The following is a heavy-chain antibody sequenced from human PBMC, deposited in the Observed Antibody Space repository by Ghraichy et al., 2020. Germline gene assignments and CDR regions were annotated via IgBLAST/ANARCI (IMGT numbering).Heavy chain of an antibody. CDR2: IYSGGST. V-gene: IGHV3-66*01. Sequence: GGSLRLSCAASGFTVSSNYMSWVRQAPGKGLEWVSVIYSGGSTYYADSVKGRFTISRDNSKNTLYLQMNSLRAEDTAVYYCARDIRDVRDYVWGSYRYTSNEYYFDYWGQGTLVTVSS. D-gene: IGHD3-16*02. J-gene: IGHJ4*02. CDR1: GFTVSSNY. CDR3: ARDIRDVRDYVWGSYRYTSNEYYFDY.